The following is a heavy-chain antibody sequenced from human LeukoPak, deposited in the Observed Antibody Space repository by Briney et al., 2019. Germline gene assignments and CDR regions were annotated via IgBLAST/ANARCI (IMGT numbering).Heavy chain of an antibody. Sequence: GRSLRLSCAASGFTFSNYWMHWVRQAPGKGLVWVSRIDSDGSSTSYADSVKGRFTISRDNAKNTLYLQMNSLRAEDTAVYYCARGRPPGSTNRGYYYYGMDVWGQGTTVTVSS. CDR2: IDSDGSST. V-gene: IGHV3-74*01. CDR1: GFTFSNYW. J-gene: IGHJ6*02. D-gene: IGHD2-2*01. CDR3: ARGRPPGSTNRGYYYYGMDV.